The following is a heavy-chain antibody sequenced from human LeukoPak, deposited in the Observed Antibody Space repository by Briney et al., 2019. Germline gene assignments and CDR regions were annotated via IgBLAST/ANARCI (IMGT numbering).Heavy chain of an antibody. V-gene: IGHV3-21*01. D-gene: IGHD3-3*01. Sequence: GGSLRLSCAASGFTFSSYSMNWVRQAPGKGLEWVSSISSSSSYIYYADSVKGRFSISRDNAKNSLYLQMNSLRAEDTAVYYCAGTSYDSRYYYYYYMDVWGKGTTVTVSS. J-gene: IGHJ6*03. CDR1: GFTFSSYS. CDR2: ISSSSSYI. CDR3: AGTSYDSRYYYYYYMDV.